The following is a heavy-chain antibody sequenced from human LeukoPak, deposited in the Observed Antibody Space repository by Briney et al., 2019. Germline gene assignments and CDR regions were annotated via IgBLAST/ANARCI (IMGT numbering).Heavy chain of an antibody. J-gene: IGHJ5*02. CDR2: IFYSGSI. CDR1: VGSISSYY. V-gene: IGHV4-59*01. Sequence: SETLSLTSTVSVGSISSYYWSWIRPPPGKGLECIVHIFYSGSINYNPSLKSRVTISADTSKNQFSLKLSSVTAADTAVYYCARTKVGWNSNWFDPWGQGTLVTVSS. D-gene: IGHD1-7*01. CDR3: ARTKVGWNSNWFDP.